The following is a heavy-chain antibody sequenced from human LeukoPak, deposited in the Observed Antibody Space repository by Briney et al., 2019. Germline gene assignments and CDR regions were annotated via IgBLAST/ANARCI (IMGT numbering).Heavy chain of an antibody. D-gene: IGHD2-8*01. Sequence: SETLSLTCTVSGGSISGFYWGWIRQPPGKGLEWIGFIYYSGTTYDSPSLKSRLTVSVDTSKNQFFLDLTSVTAADTAVYYCARLVYGNGWQIDYWGRGTLVTVSS. CDR3: ARLVYGNGWQIDY. CDR2: IYYSGTT. J-gene: IGHJ4*02. CDR1: GGSISGFY. V-gene: IGHV4-59*12.